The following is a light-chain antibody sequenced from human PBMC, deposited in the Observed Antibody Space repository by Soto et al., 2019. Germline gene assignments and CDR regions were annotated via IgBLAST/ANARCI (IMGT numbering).Light chain of an antibody. CDR2: GAS. J-gene: IGKJ1*01. CDR1: QSVSSN. CDR3: QQYGSSPKT. Sequence: EIVMTQSPATLSVSPGERATLSCRASQSVSSNLAWYQQKPGQAPRLLIYGASTRATGIPDRFSGSGSGTDFSLTISRLEPEDFAMYYCQQYGSSPKTFGQGNKGDIK. V-gene: IGKV3-20*01.